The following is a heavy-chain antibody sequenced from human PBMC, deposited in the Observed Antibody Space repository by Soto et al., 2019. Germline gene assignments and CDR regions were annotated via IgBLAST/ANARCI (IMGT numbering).Heavy chain of an antibody. V-gene: IGHV4-39*01. Sequence: QLQLQESGPGLVKPSETLSLTCTVSGGSISSSSYYWGWIRQPTGKGLEWIGSIYYSGSTYYNPFLKRRVTISEGTSKSQNHLNVRSVNAADTAVDYCARHPSCWYLVDYYSYGMDVW. CDR2: IYYSGST. D-gene: IGHD6-19*01. CDR1: GGSISSSSYY. J-gene: IGHJ6*01. CDR3: ARHPSCWYLVDYYSYGMDV.